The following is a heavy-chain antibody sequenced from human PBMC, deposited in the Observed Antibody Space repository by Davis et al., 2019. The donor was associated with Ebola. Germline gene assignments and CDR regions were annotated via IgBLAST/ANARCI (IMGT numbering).Heavy chain of an antibody. CDR1: GGSFSGYY. J-gene: IGHJ6*02. CDR3: ARVGDIVATMDSGYYYYGMDV. D-gene: IGHD5-12*01. V-gene: IGHV4-34*01. CDR2: INDSGNT. Sequence: SETLSLTCAVYGGSFSGYYWSWIRQPPGKGLEWIGEINDSGNTNYNPSLKSRVTISVDTSKNQFSLKLSSVTAADTAVYYCARVGDIVATMDSGYYYYGMDVWGQGTTVTVSS.